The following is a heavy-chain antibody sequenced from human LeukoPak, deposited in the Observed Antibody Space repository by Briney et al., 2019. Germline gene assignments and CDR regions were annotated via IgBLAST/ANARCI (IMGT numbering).Heavy chain of an antibody. CDR1: GGSISSYY. Sequence: PSETLSLTCTVSGGSISSYYWSWIRQPPGKGLEWIGYIYYSGSTNYNPSLRSRVTISVDTSKNQFSLKLSSVTAADTAVYYCARGRGRGATGFDYWGQGTLVTVSS. V-gene: IGHV4-59*01. D-gene: IGHD1-26*01. CDR3: ARGRGRGATGFDY. J-gene: IGHJ4*02. CDR2: IYYSGST.